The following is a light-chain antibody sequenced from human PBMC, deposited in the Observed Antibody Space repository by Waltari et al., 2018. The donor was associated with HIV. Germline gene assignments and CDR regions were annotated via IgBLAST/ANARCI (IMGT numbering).Light chain of an antibody. J-gene: IGKJ5*01. V-gene: IGKV1-33*01. CDR1: QDISYY. CDR2: RAS. CDR3: HQFQSLPST. Sequence: DIQMTQYPCSVSAAGGDGDASTCQANQDISYYVNWYVQKPGKSPRLLVYRASNLEVGVSSTISAIGSSTLFTLTVEKVQAEDNRTHYCHQFQSLPSTFG.